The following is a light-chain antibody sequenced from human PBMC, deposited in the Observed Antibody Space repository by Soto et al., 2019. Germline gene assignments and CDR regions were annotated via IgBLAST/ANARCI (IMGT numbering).Light chain of an antibody. CDR3: EKYHSAPLT. J-gene: IGKJ4*01. CDR2: AAF. V-gene: IGKV1-27*01. CDR1: QGVSNY. Sequence: DIQMTQSPSSLSASVGDRVTITCRASQGVSNYLAWYQQKPGKVPKLLIYAAFTLQSGVPSRFSGSGYGTNFTLTISSLQPEDVATYFCEKYHSAPLTFGGGTKVEVK.